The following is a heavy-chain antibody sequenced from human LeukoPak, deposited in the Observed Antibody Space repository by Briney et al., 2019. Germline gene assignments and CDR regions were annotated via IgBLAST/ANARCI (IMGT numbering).Heavy chain of an antibody. V-gene: IGHV3-21*01. CDR3: ARSNPKQVAQLIDP. Sequence: SGGSLRLSCAASGFTFSSYSMNWVRQAPGKGLEWVSSISSSSYIYYADSVKGRFTISRDNAKNSLYLQMNSLRAEDTAVYYCARSNPKQVAQLIDPWGQGTLVTVSS. CDR2: ISSSSYI. J-gene: IGHJ5*02. D-gene: IGHD2-15*01. CDR1: GFTFSSYS.